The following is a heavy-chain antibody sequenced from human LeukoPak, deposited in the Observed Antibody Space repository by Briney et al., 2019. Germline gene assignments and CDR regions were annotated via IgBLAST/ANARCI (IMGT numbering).Heavy chain of an antibody. J-gene: IGHJ5*02. Sequence: SETLSLTCTVSGGSISSSSYYWSWIRQPPGKGLEWIGYIYYSGSTNYNPSLKSRVTISVDTSKNQFSLKLSSVTAADTAMYYCARHWDSSAYLNWFDPWGQGTLVSVSS. V-gene: IGHV4-61*05. CDR1: GGSISSSSYY. CDR3: ARHWDSSAYLNWFDP. CDR2: IYYSGST. D-gene: IGHD3-22*01.